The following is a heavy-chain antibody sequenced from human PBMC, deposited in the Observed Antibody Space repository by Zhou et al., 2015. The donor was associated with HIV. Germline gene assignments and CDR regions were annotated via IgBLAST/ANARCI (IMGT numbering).Heavy chain of an antibody. J-gene: IGHJ4*02. D-gene: IGHD1-1*01. CDR1: GFTFSNYW. CDR2: IKTDGSST. V-gene: IGHV3-74*01. Sequence: EVQLVESGGGLVQPGGSLRLSCAASGFTFSNYWMHWVRQAPGKGLVWVSRIKTDGSSTTYADSVKGRFTISRDNAKNTLYLQVNTLRAEDTAVYYCGRDRGWNVIDYWGQGTLVTVSS. CDR3: GRDRGWNVIDY.